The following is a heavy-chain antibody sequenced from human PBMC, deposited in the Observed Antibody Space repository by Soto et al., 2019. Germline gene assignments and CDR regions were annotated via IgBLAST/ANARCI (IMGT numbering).Heavy chain of an antibody. J-gene: IGHJ5*02. CDR2: ISGSGGST. D-gene: IGHD2-21*02. CDR3: AKDWYIVVVTATENWFDP. Sequence: PGGSLRLSCAASGFTFSSYAMSWVRQAPGKGLEWVSAISGSGGSTYYADSVKRRFTISRDNSKNTLYLQMNSLRAEDTAVYYCAKDWYIVVVTATENWFDPWGQGTLVTVSS. CDR1: GFTFSSYA. V-gene: IGHV3-23*01.